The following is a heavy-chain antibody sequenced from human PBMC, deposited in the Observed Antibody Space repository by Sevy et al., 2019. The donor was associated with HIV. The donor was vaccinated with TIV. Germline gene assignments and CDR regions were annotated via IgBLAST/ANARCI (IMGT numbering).Heavy chain of an antibody. CDR3: SRASLSFVYLDV. J-gene: IGHJ6*03. Sequence: TLSLTCSVSGVSLSNGAYYWGWIRQHPEKGLEWIGYTYYNGNTYYNPSLKSRATISADTSKNHFSLRLSSVTAADTALYYCSRASLSFVYLDVWGKGTAVTVSS. CDR2: TYYNGNT. CDR1: GVSLSNGAYY. V-gene: IGHV4-31*03.